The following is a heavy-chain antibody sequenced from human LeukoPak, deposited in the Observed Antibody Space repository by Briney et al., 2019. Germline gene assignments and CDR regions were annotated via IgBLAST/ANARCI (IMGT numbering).Heavy chain of an antibody. Sequence: SETLSLTCTVSGGSISSSSYYWGWIRQPPGKGLEWIGSIYYSGSTYYNPSLKSRVTISVDTSKNQFSLKLSSVTAADTAVYYCARDTYYYDSSGYYYASYFDYWGQGTLVTVSS. CDR2: IYYSGST. CDR3: ARDTYYYDSSGYYYASYFDY. D-gene: IGHD3-22*01. CDR1: GGSISSSSYY. J-gene: IGHJ4*02. V-gene: IGHV4-39*07.